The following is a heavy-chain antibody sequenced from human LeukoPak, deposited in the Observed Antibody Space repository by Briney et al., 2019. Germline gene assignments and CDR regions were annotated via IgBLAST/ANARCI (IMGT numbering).Heavy chain of an antibody. V-gene: IGHV4-39*07. Sequence: SETLSLTCTVSGGSISSSSYYWGWIRQPPGKGLEWIGSIYYSGSTYYNPSLKSRVTISVDTSKNQFSLKLSSVTAADTAVYYCAREIRDRYYYYYYYMDVWGKGTTVTVSS. CDR1: GGSISSSSYY. J-gene: IGHJ6*03. CDR2: IYYSGST. CDR3: AREIRDRYYYYYYYMDV.